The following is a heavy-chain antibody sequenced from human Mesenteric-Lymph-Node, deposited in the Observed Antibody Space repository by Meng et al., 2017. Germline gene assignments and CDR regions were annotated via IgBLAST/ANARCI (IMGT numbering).Heavy chain of an antibody. V-gene: IGHV1-18*01. J-gene: IGHJ4*02. Sequence: QVQVVRPAAEVKKPGASLKVSGKASRYTLTSYGDSWVRQAPGQGLGWMGWISAYDGDTKYAQNLQGRLTMTTGTSTSTAYMVLRSLRSDDTAAYYCARDPSNTSGRYAYFDYWGQGTLVTVSS. CDR2: ISAYDGDT. D-gene: IGHD6-19*01. CDR1: RYTLTSYG. CDR3: ARDPSNTSGRYAYFDY.